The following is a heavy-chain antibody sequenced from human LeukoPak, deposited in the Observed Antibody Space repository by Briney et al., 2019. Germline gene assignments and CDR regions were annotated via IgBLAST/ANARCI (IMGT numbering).Heavy chain of an antibody. CDR3: TAIKWFGELLYPNWFDP. D-gene: IGHD3-10*01. CDR2: IKSKTDGGTT. J-gene: IGHJ5*02. Sequence: GGSLRLSCAASGFTFSNAWMSWVRQAPGKGLEWVGRIKSKTDGGTTDYAATVKGRFTISRDDSKNTLYLQMNSLKTEDTAVYYCTAIKWFGELLYPNWFDPWGQGTLVTVSS. CDR1: GFTFSNAW. V-gene: IGHV3-15*01.